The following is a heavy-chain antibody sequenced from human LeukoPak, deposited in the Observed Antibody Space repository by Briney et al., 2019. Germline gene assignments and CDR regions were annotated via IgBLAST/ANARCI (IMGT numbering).Heavy chain of an antibody. D-gene: IGHD3-10*01. CDR1: GYSFTSYW. Sequence: GESLKISCKGSGYSFTSYWIGWVRQMPGKGLEWMGIIYPGDSDTRYSPSFQGQVTISADKSISTAYLQWSSLKASDTAMYYCARHVGIESNTYYYGSGSSYFDYWGQGTLVTVSS. CDR3: ARHVGIESNTYYYGSGSSYFDY. V-gene: IGHV5-51*01. CDR2: IYPGDSDT. J-gene: IGHJ4*02.